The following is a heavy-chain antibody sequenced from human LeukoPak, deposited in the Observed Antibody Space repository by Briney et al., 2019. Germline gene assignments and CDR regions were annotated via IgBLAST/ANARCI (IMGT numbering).Heavy chain of an antibody. J-gene: IGHJ2*01. CDR2: ISAYTGNT. CDR1: GYTFTSYG. Sequence: ASVKVSCKASGYTFTSYGISWVRQAPGQGLEWMGWISAYTGNTNYAQKLQGRVTMTTDTSTSTAYMDLRSLRSDDTAVYYCARVVKIDSLWSDWYWYFDPWGRGTLVTVSS. V-gene: IGHV1-18*01. D-gene: IGHD3-10*01. CDR3: ARVVKIDSLWSDWYWYFDP.